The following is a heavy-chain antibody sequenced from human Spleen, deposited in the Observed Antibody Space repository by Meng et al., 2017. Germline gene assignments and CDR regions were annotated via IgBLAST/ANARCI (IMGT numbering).Heavy chain of an antibody. Sequence: GGSLRLSCAASGITFSNYGMSWVRQAPGKGLEWVSTISAGGENTHYADSVKGRFTISRDNSKDTFYLQMNSLRAEDTAEYYCANDAGCIPGTMFGYWGQGTLVTVSS. V-gene: IGHV3-23*01. D-gene: IGHD2-21*01. CDR1: GITFSNYG. CDR3: ANDAGCIPGTMFGY. CDR2: ISAGGENT. J-gene: IGHJ4*02.